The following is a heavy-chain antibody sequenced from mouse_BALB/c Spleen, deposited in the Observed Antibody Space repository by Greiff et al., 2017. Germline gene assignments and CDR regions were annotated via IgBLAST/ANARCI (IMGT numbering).Heavy chain of an antibody. V-gene: IGHV5-6-3*01. D-gene: IGHD2-2*01. CDR1: GFTFSSYG. J-gene: IGHJ2*01. Sequence: EVQVVESGGGLVQPGGSLKLSCAASGFTFSSYGMSWVRQTPDKRLELVATINSNGGSTYYPDSVKGRFTISRDNAKNTLYLQMSSLKSEDTAMYYCARERGYGYGDFDYWGQGTTLTVSS. CDR2: INSNGGST. CDR3: ARERGYGYGDFDY.